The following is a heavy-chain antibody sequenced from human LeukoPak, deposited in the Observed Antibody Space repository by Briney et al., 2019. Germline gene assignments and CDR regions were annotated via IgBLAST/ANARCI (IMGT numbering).Heavy chain of an antibody. CDR2: IESKTDGGAT. V-gene: IGHV3-15*04. Sequence: GESLRLSCVVSGLTFSNAWMTWVRQAPGKGLEWVGRIESKTDGGATDYAAPVKGRFTISRDDSKNTQYLQMNSLKTEDTAVYYCSTLAYCSGGRCYGFDYWGQGALVTVSS. D-gene: IGHD2-15*01. CDR1: GLTFSNAW. J-gene: IGHJ4*02. CDR3: STLAYCSGGRCYGFDY.